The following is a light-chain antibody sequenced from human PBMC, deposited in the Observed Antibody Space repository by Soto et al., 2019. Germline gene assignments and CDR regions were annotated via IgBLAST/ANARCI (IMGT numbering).Light chain of an antibody. CDR3: CSNAGSYTLI. CDR1: SSDIGAYIY. Sequence: QSALTQPPSASGSPGQSVTISCTGTSSDIGAYIYVSWYQQHPGKAPKLMISEVSRRPSGVPERFSGSKSGNTASLTVSGLQADDEAHYYCCSNAGSYTLIFGGGTKLTVL. J-gene: IGLJ2*01. CDR2: EVS. V-gene: IGLV2-8*01.